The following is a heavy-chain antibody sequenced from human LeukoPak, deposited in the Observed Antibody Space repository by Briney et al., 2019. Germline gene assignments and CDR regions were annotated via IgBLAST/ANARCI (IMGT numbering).Heavy chain of an antibody. Sequence: SETLSLTCTVSGGSVSSSSYYWSWIRQPPGKGLEWIGYIYYSGSTNYNPSLKSRVTISVDTSKNQFSLKLSSATAADTAVYYCARRANYYDSSGYYYNVAPFDYWGQGTLVTVSS. V-gene: IGHV4-61*01. D-gene: IGHD3-22*01. CDR3: ARRANYYDSSGYYYNVAPFDY. CDR2: IYYSGST. CDR1: GGSVSSSSYY. J-gene: IGHJ4*02.